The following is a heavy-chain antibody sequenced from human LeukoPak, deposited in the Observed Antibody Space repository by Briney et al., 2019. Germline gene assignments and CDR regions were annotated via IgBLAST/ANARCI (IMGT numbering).Heavy chain of an antibody. Sequence: ASVKVSCKVSGYTLTELSIQWVRQAPGKGLEWMGGVDPEDDETIYAQKFQGRVSMTEDTSTDTAYMELTSLRSEDTAVYYCATDRGDYGDYGGFALDFWGQGTMVTVSS. CDR3: ATDRGDYGDYGGFALDF. CDR2: VDPEDDET. D-gene: IGHD4-17*01. J-gene: IGHJ3*01. V-gene: IGHV1-24*01. CDR1: GYTLTELS.